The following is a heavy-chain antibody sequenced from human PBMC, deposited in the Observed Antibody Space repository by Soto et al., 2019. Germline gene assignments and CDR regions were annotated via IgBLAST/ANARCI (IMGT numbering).Heavy chain of an antibody. Sequence: QVQLVQSGAEVKKPGSSVKVSCKASGGTFSSYAISWVRQAPGQGLEWMGGIIPIFGTANYAQKFPGRVTSTAAESTSTACMEASSLRSEDTAVYYCARPHGCRGYVGLSDWGQGTRVNVSS. V-gene: IGHV1-69*12. CDR2: IIPIFGTA. CDR3: ARPHGCRGYVGLSD. CDR1: GGTFSSYA. D-gene: IGHD5-12*01. J-gene: IGHJ4*02.